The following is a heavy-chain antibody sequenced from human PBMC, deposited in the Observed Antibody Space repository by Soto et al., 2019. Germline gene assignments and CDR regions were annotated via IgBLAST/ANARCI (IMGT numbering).Heavy chain of an antibody. CDR3: ARARPDDYYYGMDV. D-gene: IGHD6-6*01. V-gene: IGHV3-21*01. CDR2: ISSSSSYI. CDR1: GFTFSSYS. J-gene: IGHJ6*02. Sequence: KPGGSLRLSCAASGFTFSSYSMNWVRQAPGKGLEWVSSISSSSSYIYYADSVKGRFTISRDNAKNSLYLQMNSLRAEDTAVYYCARARPDDYYYGMDVWGQGTTVTVSS.